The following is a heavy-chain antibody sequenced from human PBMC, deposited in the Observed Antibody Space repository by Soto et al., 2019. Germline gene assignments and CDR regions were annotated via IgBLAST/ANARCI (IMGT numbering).Heavy chain of an antibody. V-gene: IGHV1-18*01. CDR3: ASSTGYSSGWYDAAEYSQH. CDR2: IIAYSGNA. Sequence: ASVKVSCKASGYTFTSYGISWVRQAPGQGLEWMGWIIAYSGNANYAQKLQGRVTITADKSTSTAYMELSSLRSGDTAVYYCASSTGYSSGWYDAAEYSQHWGQGILVTLSS. J-gene: IGHJ1*01. CDR1: GYTFTSYG. D-gene: IGHD6-19*01.